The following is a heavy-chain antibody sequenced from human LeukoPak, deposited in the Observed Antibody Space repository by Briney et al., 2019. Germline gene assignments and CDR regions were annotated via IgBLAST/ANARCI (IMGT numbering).Heavy chain of an antibody. CDR2: INHTGST. Sequence: SETLSLTCAVYGASFSGYYWARIRQPPGKGLEWIGEINHTGSTTYNPSLKSRVTMSVDTSKNRFSLKLNSVTAADTAVYYCARGRLRFLEMDVWGKGTMVTVSS. V-gene: IGHV4-34*01. CDR3: ARGRLRFLEMDV. J-gene: IGHJ6*04. CDR1: GASFSGYY. D-gene: IGHD3-3*01.